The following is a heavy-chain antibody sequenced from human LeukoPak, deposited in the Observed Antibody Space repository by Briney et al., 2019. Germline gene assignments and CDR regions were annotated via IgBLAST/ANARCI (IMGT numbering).Heavy chain of an antibody. D-gene: IGHD3-9*01. CDR2: ITSGSGTTV. J-gene: IGHJ4*02. CDR1: GFTFSSYE. Sequence: PGGSLRLSCAASGFTFSSYEMNWVRQAPGKGLEWLSYITSGSGTTVYYADSVRGRFTISRDNAKSSLYLQMNSLRAEDTAVYYCARQGRYYDILTGFDYWGQGTLVTVSS. V-gene: IGHV3-48*03. CDR3: ARQGRYYDILTGFDY.